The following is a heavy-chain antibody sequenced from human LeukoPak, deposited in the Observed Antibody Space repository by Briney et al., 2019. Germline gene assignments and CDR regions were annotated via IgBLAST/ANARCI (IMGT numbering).Heavy chain of an antibody. Sequence: GGSLRLSCAASGFTFSSYGMHWVRQAPGKGLEWVAFIRYDGSNKYYADSVKGRFTISRDNSKNTLYLQMNSLRAEDTAVYYCAKDKGYYGSWSYFHSDYWGQGTLVTVSS. V-gene: IGHV3-30*02. CDR1: GFTFSSYG. CDR2: IRYDGSNK. CDR3: AKDKGYYGSWSYFHSDY. J-gene: IGHJ4*02. D-gene: IGHD3-10*01.